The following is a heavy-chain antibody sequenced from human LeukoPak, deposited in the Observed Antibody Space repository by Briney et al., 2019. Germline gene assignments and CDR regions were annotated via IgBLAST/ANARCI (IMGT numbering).Heavy chain of an antibody. CDR3: ARQLYVSGSYYAPMDV. CDR1: GRSFSGYY. CDR2: INHSGST. J-gene: IGHJ6*03. Sequence: SETLSLTCAVYGRSFSGYYWSWIRQPPGKGLEWIGEINHSGSTNYNPSLKSRVTISVDTSKNQFSLKLSSVTAADTAVYFCARQLYVSGSYYAPMDVWGKGTTVTISS. D-gene: IGHD3-10*01. V-gene: IGHV4-34*01.